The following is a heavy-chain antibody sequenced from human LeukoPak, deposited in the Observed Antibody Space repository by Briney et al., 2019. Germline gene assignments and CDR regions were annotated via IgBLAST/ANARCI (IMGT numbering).Heavy chain of an antibody. CDR3: ARGVVVPYYYYGMDV. Sequence: LVKVSCKASGGTFSSYAISWVRQAPGQGLEWMGGIIPIFGTANYAQKFQGRVTITADESTSTAYMELSSLRSEDAAVYYCARGVVVPYYYYGMDVWGQGTTVTVSS. D-gene: IGHD3-22*01. V-gene: IGHV1-69*01. CDR2: IIPIFGTA. CDR1: GGTFSSYA. J-gene: IGHJ6*02.